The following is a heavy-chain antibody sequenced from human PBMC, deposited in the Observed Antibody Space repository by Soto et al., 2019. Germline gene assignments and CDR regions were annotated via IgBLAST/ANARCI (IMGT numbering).Heavy chain of an antibody. CDR3: ARDTIVGYCSGGSCLDY. CDR2: ISAYNGNT. J-gene: IGHJ4*02. V-gene: IGHV1-18*01. D-gene: IGHD2-15*01. Sequence: ASVKVSCKASGYTFTSYGISWVRQAPGQGLEWMGWISAYNGNTNYAQKLQGRVTMTTDTSTSTAYMELRSLRSDDTAVYYCARDTIVGYCSGGSCLDYWGQGTLVTVPS. CDR1: GYTFTSYG.